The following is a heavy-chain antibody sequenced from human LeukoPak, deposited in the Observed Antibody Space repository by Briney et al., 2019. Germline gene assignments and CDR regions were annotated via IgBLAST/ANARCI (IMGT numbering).Heavy chain of an antibody. J-gene: IGHJ5*01. V-gene: IGHV4-34*01. CDR3: ARQSEVPAAKSGASGLPWFDP. CDR1: GGSFSGYY. Sequence: SETLSLTCAVYGGSFSGYYWSWIRQPPGKGLEWIGEINHSGSTNYNPSLKSRVTISVDTSKSQFSLKLSSVTAADTAVYYCARQSEVPAAKSGASGLPWFDPWGQGTTVTISS. D-gene: IGHD2-2*01. CDR2: INHSGST.